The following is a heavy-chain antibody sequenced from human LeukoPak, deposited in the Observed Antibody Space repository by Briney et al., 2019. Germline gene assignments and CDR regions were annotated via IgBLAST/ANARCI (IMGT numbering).Heavy chain of an antibody. J-gene: IGHJ6*03. CDR2: IYTSGSS. D-gene: IGHD4-17*01. V-gene: IGHV4-4*07. CDR1: GGSINSYY. Sequence: SETLSLTCTVSGGSINSYYWSWIRQPAGQGLERIGRIYTSGSSNYNPSLKSRVTMSVDTSKNQFSLRLTSVTAADTAVYYCARAAYGDYRYYYFYLDVWGKGTTVTVSS. CDR3: ARAAYGDYRYYYFYLDV.